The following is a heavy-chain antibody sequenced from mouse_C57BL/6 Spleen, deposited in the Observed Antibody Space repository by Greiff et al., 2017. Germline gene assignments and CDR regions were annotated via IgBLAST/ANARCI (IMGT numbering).Heavy chain of an antibody. CDR2: IRNKANGYTT. V-gene: IGHV7-3*01. Sequence: EVKLVESGGGLVQPGGSLSLSCAASGFTFTDYYMSWVRQPPGKALEWLGFIRNKANGYTTAYSASVKGRFTISRDKSQSILYLQMNALRAEDSATYYCARANWDEGTFDYWGQGTTLTVSS. J-gene: IGHJ2*01. CDR3: ARANWDEGTFDY. CDR1: GFTFTDYY. D-gene: IGHD4-1*01.